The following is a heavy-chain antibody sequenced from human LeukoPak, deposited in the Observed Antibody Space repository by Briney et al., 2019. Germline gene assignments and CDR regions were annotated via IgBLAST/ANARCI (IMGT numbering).Heavy chain of an antibody. CDR2: ICAYNGNT. J-gene: IGHJ4*02. Sequence: ASVKVSCKASGYTFTSYGISWVRQAPGQGLEWMGWICAYNGNTNYAQKLQGRVTMTTDTSTSTAYMELRSLRSDDTAVYYCARDIQYYDSSSYYHRVDYWGQGTLVTVSS. CDR1: GYTFTSYG. V-gene: IGHV1-18*01. CDR3: ARDIQYYDSSSYYHRVDY. D-gene: IGHD3-22*01.